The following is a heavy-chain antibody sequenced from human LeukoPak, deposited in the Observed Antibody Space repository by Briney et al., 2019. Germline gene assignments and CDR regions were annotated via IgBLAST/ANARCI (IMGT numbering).Heavy chain of an antibody. CDR2: IYYSGST. Sequence: SETLSLTCTVSGGSISSYYWSWIRQPPGKGLEWIGYIYYSGSTNHNPSLKSRVTISVDTSKNQFSLKLSSVTAADTAVYYCARLEREHIAAGWFDPWGQGTLVTVSS. J-gene: IGHJ5*02. CDR3: ARLEREHIAAGWFDP. D-gene: IGHD6-13*01. V-gene: IGHV4-59*01. CDR1: GGSISSYY.